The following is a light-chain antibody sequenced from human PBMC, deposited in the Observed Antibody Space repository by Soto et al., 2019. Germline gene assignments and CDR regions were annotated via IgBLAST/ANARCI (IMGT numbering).Light chain of an antibody. CDR3: CSYTSSSIRV. J-gene: IGLJ3*02. V-gene: IGLV1-40*01. CDR1: SSNIGARYD. Sequence: QSVLTQPPSVSGAPGQRVTISCTGSSSNIGARYDVHWYQCLPGTAPKLLIYEVRNRPSGVSNRLSGSKSGNTASLTISGLQADDEADYYCCSYTSSSIRVFGGGTKVTVL. CDR2: EVR.